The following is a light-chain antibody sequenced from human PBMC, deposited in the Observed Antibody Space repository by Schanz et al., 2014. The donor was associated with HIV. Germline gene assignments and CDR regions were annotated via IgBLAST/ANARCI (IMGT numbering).Light chain of an antibody. Sequence: SALTQPPSASGSPGQSVTISCTGTSSDVGGYNHVSRSQQHPGKAPKLMIYEVIKRPSGVPDRFSGSKSGSTASLTVSGLQPEDEADYYCSSFAGSNIPWVFGGGTKLTVL. CDR3: SSFAGSNIPWV. CDR2: EVI. J-gene: IGLJ3*02. V-gene: IGLV2-8*01. CDR1: SSDVGGYNH.